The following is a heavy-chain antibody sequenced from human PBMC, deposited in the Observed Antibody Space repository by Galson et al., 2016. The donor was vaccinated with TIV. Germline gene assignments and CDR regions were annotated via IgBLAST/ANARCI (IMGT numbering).Heavy chain of an antibody. V-gene: IGHV3-7*01. CDR2: IKQHGNEK. CDR3: AREMDGDYNPYYDS. D-gene: IGHD4-17*01. Sequence: SLRLSCAASGFTFNMYWMSWVRQAPDKGLEWVATIKQHGNEKYYMDSVKGRFTISSDNAKNSLYLQMNSLRAEDTAIYYCAREMDGDYNPYYDSWGQGTLVTVSS. J-gene: IGHJ4*02. CDR1: GFTFNMYW.